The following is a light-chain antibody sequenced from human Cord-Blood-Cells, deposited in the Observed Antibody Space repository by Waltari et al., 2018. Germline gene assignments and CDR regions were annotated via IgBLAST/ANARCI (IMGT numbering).Light chain of an antibody. CDR3: QQYYSTPFT. Sequence: DIVMTQSPDSLAVSLGERATIKCKSSQSVLYSSNNKNYLACDQQKPGQPPNLLIYWASTRESGVPDRFSGSGSGTDVTLTISSLQAEDVAVYYCQQYYSTPFTFGPGTKVDIK. CDR2: WAS. J-gene: IGKJ3*01. V-gene: IGKV4-1*01. CDR1: QSVLYSSNNKNY.